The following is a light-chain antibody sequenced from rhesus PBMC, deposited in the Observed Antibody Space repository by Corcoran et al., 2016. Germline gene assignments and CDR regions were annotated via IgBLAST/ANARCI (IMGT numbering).Light chain of an antibody. V-gene: IGKV1S3*01. CDR2: YTS. CDR1: QAIYNY. J-gene: IGKJ4*01. CDR3: QQHYSHPPA. Sequence: DIQMTQSPSSLSASIGDTVTITCRASQAIYNYLAWYQQKPGKAPKPLIYYTSRLKSGVPSRFSGSGSGTDFTLPISSLQPEAFATYYCQQHYSHPPAFGGGAKVEVK.